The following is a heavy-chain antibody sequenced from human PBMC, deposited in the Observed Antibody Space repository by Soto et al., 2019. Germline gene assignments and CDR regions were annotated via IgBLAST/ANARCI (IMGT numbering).Heavy chain of an antibody. CDR3: ARQRTTVVTQAYFDH. Sequence: SETLSLTCIVSGESISSSSYYWGWIRHPPGKGLEWIGSIYYSGRTYYNPSFKSRVTISIDTSKNQFSLKLSSVTATDTAVYYCARQRTTVVTQAYFDHWGRGALVTVSS. V-gene: IGHV4-39*01. D-gene: IGHD2-21*02. CDR1: GESISSSSYY. J-gene: IGHJ4*02. CDR2: IYYSGRT.